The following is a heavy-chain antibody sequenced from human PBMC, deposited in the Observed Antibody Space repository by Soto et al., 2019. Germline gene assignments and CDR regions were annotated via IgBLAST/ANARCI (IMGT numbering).Heavy chain of an antibody. Sequence: SETLSLTCAVYGGSFSGYYWSWIRQPPGKGLEWIGEINHNGSTNYNPSLKSRVTISVDTSKNQFSLKLSSVTAADTAVYYCARRAGGVPAAEYYYYYMDVWGKGTTVTVSS. V-gene: IGHV4-34*01. J-gene: IGHJ6*03. CDR3: ARRAGGVPAAEYYYYYMDV. CDR1: GGSFSGYY. D-gene: IGHD2-2*01. CDR2: INHNGST.